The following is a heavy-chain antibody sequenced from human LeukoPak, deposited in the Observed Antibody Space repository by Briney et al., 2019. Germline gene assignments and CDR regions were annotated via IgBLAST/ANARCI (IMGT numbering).Heavy chain of an antibody. CDR1: GFNFSRYA. D-gene: IGHD2-15*01. V-gene: IGHV3-23*01. Sequence: GSLRLSCAASGFNFSRYAMSWVRQAPGKGLEWVSAISGSGGSTYYADSVKGRFTISRDNSKNTLYLQMNSLRAEDTAVYYCAKRYCSGGSCYFRTFDYWGQGTLVTVSS. J-gene: IGHJ4*02. CDR2: ISGSGGST. CDR3: AKRYCSGGSCYFRTFDY.